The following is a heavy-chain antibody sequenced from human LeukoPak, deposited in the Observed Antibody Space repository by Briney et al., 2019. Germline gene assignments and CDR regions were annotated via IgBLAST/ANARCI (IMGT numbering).Heavy chain of an antibody. J-gene: IGHJ5*02. CDR3: ARVPLSLGSGSFDP. CDR1: GYTFTSYD. D-gene: IGHD3-10*01. Sequence: EASVKVSCKASGYTFTSYDINWVRQATGQGLEWMGWMNPNSGNTGYAQKFQGRVTMTRNTSIGTAYMELSSLRSEDTAVYYCARVPLSLGSGSFDPWGQGTLVTVSS. V-gene: IGHV1-8*01. CDR2: MNPNSGNT.